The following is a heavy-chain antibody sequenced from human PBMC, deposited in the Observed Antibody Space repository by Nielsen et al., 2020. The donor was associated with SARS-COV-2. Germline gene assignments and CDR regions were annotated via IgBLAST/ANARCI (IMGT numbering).Heavy chain of an antibody. J-gene: IGHJ6*02. CDR2: INHTGST. CDR3: ARAYASVVTLLPYYKYDMDV. Sequence: WIRQPPGKGLEWIGEINHTGSTNCNPSLKSRVTMSVHTSKSQFSLKLSSVTAADTAVYYCARAYASVVTLLPYYKYDMDVWGQGTTVTV. V-gene: IGHV4-34*01. D-gene: IGHD4-23*01.